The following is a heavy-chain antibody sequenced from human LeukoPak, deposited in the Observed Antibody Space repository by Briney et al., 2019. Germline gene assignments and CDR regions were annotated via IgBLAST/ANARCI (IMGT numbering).Heavy chain of an antibody. CDR2: VNPNNGGK. V-gene: IGHV1-2*02. Sequence: ASVKGSCKPSGYTVTGYYIHWLRQTPGQGLHWLGWVNPNNGGKNYAQEFQGRVTMTWDTSINTAYMELNRLTSDDTAVYFCARLGRQDTAMAWGQGTLVTVSS. J-gene: IGHJ5*02. CDR3: ARLGRQDTAMA. CDR1: GYTVTGYY. D-gene: IGHD5-18*01.